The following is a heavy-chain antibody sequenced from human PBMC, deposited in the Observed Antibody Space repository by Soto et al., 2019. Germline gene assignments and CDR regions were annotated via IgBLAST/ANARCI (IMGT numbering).Heavy chain of an antibody. D-gene: IGHD3-10*01. J-gene: IGHJ6*03. Sequence: GGSLRLSCAASGFTFSSYDMHWVRQATGKGLEWVSAIGTAGDTYYPGSVKGRFTISRENAKNSLYLQMNSLRAGDTAVYYCARGGGVRVGPTTNYYYYYMDVWGKGTTVTVSS. CDR1: GFTFSSYD. V-gene: IGHV3-13*01. CDR3: ARGGGVRVGPTTNYYYYYMDV. CDR2: IGTAGDT.